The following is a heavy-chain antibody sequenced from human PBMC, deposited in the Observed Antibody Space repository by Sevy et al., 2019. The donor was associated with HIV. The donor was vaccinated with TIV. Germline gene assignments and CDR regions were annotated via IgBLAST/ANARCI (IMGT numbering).Heavy chain of an antibody. CDR2: ISYDGSNK. J-gene: IGHJ3*02. V-gene: IGHV3-30-3*01. Sequence: GGSLRLSCAASGFTFSSYAMHWVRQPPGKGLEWVAVISYDGSNKYYADSVKGRFTISRDNSKNTLYLQMNSLRAEDTAVYYCASELVVTAIPDAFDIWGQGTMVTVSS. CDR1: GFTFSSYA. D-gene: IGHD2-21*02. CDR3: ASELVVTAIPDAFDI.